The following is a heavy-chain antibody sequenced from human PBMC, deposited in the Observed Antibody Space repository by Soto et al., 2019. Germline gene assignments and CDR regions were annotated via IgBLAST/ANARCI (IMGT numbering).Heavy chain of an antibody. Sequence: SETLSLTCDVSSSSNANVHYWGWIRQPPGKGLEWIWCFHRSGPTYYMPSLKSRLAISVDMSKNRVSLSLTSVTAADTAIYYCINSKAISRADXWGRGILVTVSX. J-gene: IGHJ4*02. V-gene: IGHV4-38-2*01. CDR3: INSKAISRADX. CDR2: FHRSGPT. D-gene: IGHD4-4*01. CDR1: SSSNANVHY.